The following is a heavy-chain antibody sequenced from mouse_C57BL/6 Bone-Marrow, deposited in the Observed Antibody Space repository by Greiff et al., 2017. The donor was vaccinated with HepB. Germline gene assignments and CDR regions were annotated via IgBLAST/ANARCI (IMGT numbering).Heavy chain of an antibody. CDR2: INPYNGGT. CDR3: ASIYDYDGGYYFDD. Sequence: EVQLQQSGPVLVKPGASVKMSCKASGYTFTDYYMNWVKQSHGKSLEWIGVINPYNGGTSYNQKFKGKATLTVDKSSSTAYMELNSLTSEDSAVYYCASIYDYDGGYYFDDWGQGTTLTVAS. V-gene: IGHV1-19*01. J-gene: IGHJ2*01. D-gene: IGHD2-4*01. CDR1: GYTFTDYY.